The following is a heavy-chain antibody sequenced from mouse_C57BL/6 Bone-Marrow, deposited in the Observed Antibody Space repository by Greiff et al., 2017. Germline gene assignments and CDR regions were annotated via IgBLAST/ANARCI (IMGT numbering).Heavy chain of an antibody. V-gene: IGHV1-69*01. D-gene: IGHD1-1*01. CDR2: IDPSDSYT. CDR1: GYTFTSYW. J-gene: IGHJ3*01. CDR3: AREVGGSSLFAY. Sequence: QVQLQQPGAELVMPGASVKLSCKASGYTFTSYWMHWVKQRPGQGLEWIGEIDPSDSYTNYNQKFKGKATLTVDKSSSTAYMQLSSLTSEDSAVYYCAREVGGSSLFAYWGQGTLVTVSA.